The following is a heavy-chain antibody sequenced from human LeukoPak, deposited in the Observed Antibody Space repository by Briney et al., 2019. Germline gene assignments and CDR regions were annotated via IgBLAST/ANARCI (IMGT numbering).Heavy chain of an antibody. CDR1: GGSISSSNW. J-gene: IGHJ6*02. Sequence: SETLSLTCAVSGGSISSSNWWSWVRQPPGKGLEWIGYIYYSGSTNYNPSLKSRVTISVDTSKNQFSLKLSSVTAADTAVYYCARVLVPKYYDILTGYSRTPLVYYGMDVWGQGTTVTVSS. V-gene: IGHV4-4*02. D-gene: IGHD3-9*01. CDR2: IYYSGST. CDR3: ARVLVPKYYDILTGYSRTPLVYYGMDV.